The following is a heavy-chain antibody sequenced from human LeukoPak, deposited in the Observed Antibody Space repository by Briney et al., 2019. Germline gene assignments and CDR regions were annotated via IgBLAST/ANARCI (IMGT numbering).Heavy chain of an antibody. CDR1: GFTFSTYC. CDR3: ARDLDTYGYLDY. V-gene: IGHV3-7*01. Sequence: GGSLRLSCVASGFTFSTYCMDWVRQAPGNGLEWVANIKQDGREKYYVDSVKGRFTISRDNAKNSLYLQMDSLRAEDTAVYYCARDLDTYGYLDYWGQGALVTVSS. CDR2: IKQDGREK. D-gene: IGHD5-18*01. J-gene: IGHJ4*02.